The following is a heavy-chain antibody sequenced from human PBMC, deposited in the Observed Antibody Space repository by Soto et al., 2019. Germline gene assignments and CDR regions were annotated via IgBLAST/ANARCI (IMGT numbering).Heavy chain of an antibody. CDR1: GFSFSNAW. V-gene: IGHV3-15*07. J-gene: IGHJ4*02. CDR2: IKRRSDDATT. CDR3: VIEGHSSGWGCWAY. Sequence: EVHLVESVGGLAKPGGSLRLSCAASGFSFSNAWMNLVRQAPGKGMEWVGRIKRRSDDATTDYTAPVKDRFTISRNTTTTTVYLQTNSPKAEDTAVYYCVIEGHSSGWGCWAYWGQGTLVTVAS. D-gene: IGHD6-19*01.